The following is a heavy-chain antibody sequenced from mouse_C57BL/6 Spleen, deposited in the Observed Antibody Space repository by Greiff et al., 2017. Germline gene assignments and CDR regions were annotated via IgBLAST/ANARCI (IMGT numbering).Heavy chain of an antibody. D-gene: IGHD3-2*02. CDR2: IHPNSGST. Sequence: VQLQQPGAELVKPGASVKLSCKASGYTFTSYWMHWVKQRPGQGLEWIGMIHPNSGSTTYNEKFKSKATLTVDNSASTAYMQLSSLSSEDSADYDCARGDSSGYGYAMDYWGQGTSVTVSS. CDR3: ARGDSSGYGYAMDY. V-gene: IGHV1-64*01. CDR1: GYTFTSYW. J-gene: IGHJ4*01.